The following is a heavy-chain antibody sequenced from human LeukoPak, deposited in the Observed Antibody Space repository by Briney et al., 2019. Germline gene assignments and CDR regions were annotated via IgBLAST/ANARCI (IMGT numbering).Heavy chain of an antibody. D-gene: IGHD6-13*01. CDR1: GSTISDNY. CDR2: INSDGSST. J-gene: IGHJ4*02. V-gene: IGHV3-74*01. Sequence: GGSLRLSCAVSGSTISDNYMHWVRQAPGKGLVWVSRINSDGSSTTYADSVKGRFTISRDNSKNTLYLQMNSLRAEDTAVYYCAKAYHSSSWGALDYWGQGTLVTVSS. CDR3: AKAYHSSSWGALDY.